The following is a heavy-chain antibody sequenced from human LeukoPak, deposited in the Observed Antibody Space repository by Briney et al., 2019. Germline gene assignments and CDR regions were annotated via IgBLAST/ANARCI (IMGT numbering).Heavy chain of an antibody. Sequence: SETLSLTCTVSGGSISSYYWTWIRQPPGKGLEWIGYIYYSGSTNYNPSLKSRVTISIDTSKKQFSLRLSSVTAADTAVYYCARDLSLDYWGQGTLVTVSS. CDR3: ARDLSLDY. CDR2: IYYSGST. J-gene: IGHJ4*02. D-gene: IGHD3-3*02. V-gene: IGHV4-59*01. CDR1: GGSISSYY.